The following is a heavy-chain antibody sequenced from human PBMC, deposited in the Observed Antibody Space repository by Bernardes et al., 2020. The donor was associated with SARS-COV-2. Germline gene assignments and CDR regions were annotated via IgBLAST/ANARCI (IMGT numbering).Heavy chain of an antibody. D-gene: IGHD6-19*01. J-gene: IGHJ4*02. CDR2: ISGSGGST. Sequence: GGSLRLSCAASGFTFSSYAMNWVRQAPGKGLEWVSTISGSGGSTYYADSVKGRFTISRDNSKNTLYLQMNSLRAEDTAVYYCAKEQQWLVRGTSDCWGQGTLVTVSS. CDR1: GFTFSSYA. V-gene: IGHV3-23*01. CDR3: AKEQQWLVRGTSDC.